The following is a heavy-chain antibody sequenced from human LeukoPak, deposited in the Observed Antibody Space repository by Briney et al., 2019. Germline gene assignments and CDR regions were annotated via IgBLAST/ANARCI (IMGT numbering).Heavy chain of an antibody. J-gene: IGHJ4*02. V-gene: IGHV3-9*01. CDR3: ARPIDGSFDY. CDR2: ISWNSGSI. CDR1: VFTFDDYA. Sequence: PGGSLRLSCAASVFTFDDYAMHWVRQAPGKGLEWVSGISWNSGSIGYADSAKGRFTISRDNAKNSLYLQMNSLRAEDTAVYYCARPIDGSFDYWGQGTLVTVSS. D-gene: IGHD1-26*01.